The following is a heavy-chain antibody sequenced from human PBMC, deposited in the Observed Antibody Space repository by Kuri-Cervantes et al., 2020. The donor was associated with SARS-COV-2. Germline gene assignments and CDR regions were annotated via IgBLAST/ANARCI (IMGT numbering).Heavy chain of an antibody. J-gene: IGHJ4*02. CDR2: INSDGSSR. CDR3: ARDPITMRVLDY. D-gene: IGHD3-22*01. CDR1: GFTVSTNW. Sequence: ESLKISFAASGFTVSTNWMHLVRQAPGKGLVLVSRINSDGSSRSCADSVKGRFTISRDNAKNTLFLQMNSLRAEDTAVYYCARDPITMRVLDYWGQGTLVTVSS. V-gene: IGHV3-74*01.